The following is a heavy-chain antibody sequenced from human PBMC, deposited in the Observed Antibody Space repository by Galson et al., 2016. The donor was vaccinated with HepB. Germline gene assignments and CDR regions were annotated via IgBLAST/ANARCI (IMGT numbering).Heavy chain of an antibody. Sequence: SLRLSCAAFGFTFSRHPMHWVRQAPGKGLDWVAVVSSDGRYKYYADSVKGRFTISRDNSKNTVYLQMNSLRVEDTAVYYCARERTPGADGSGSYLLDYWGQGTLVTVSS. D-gene: IGHD3-10*01. V-gene: IGHV3-30*04. CDR3: ARERTPGADGSGSYLLDY. J-gene: IGHJ4*02. CDR2: VSSDGRYK. CDR1: GFTFSRHP.